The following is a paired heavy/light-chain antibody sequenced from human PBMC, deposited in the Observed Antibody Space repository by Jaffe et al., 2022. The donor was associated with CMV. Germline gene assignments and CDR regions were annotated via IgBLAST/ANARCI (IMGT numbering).Light chain of an antibody. Sequence: QSVLTQPPSVSGAPGQRVTISCTGNSSNIGAHYDVHWYQQFPGTAPKVLIYRNTNRPSGVPDRFSVSKSGSSASLAITGLQAEDEADYYCQSYDSSLGVVAFGGGTKLTVL. CDR1: SSNIGAHYD. V-gene: IGLV1-40*01. CDR2: RNT. CDR3: QSYDSSLGVVA. J-gene: IGLJ2*01.
Heavy chain of an antibody. J-gene: IGHJ4*02. D-gene: IGHD2-2*01. CDR2: ISYDGTND. CDR1: GFTFSAYG. CDR3: AKDPRQLLYRGTPDYFDY. Sequence: QVQLVESGGGVVQPGKSLRLSCAASGFTFSAYGMHWVRQSPGKGLEWVAFISYDGTNDHYADSVRGRFSISRDNSKNTVSLQMDGLRPEDTAVYYCAKDPRQLLYRGTPDYFDYWGQGTLVTVS. V-gene: IGHV3-30*18.